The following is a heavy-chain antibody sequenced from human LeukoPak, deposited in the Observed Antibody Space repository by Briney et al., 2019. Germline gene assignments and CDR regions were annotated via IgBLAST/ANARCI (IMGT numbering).Heavy chain of an antibody. D-gene: IGHD3-10*01. CDR1: GFTFSSYE. CDR3: ARLNYGSGSYDY. CDR2: ISSSGSTI. V-gene: IGHV3-48*03. J-gene: IGHJ4*02. Sequence: QPGGSLRLSCAASGFTFSSYEMNWVRQAPGKGLEWVSYISSSGSTIYYADSVKGRFTISRDNAKNSLYLQMNSLRAEDTAVYYCARLNYGSGSYDYWGQGTLVTVSS.